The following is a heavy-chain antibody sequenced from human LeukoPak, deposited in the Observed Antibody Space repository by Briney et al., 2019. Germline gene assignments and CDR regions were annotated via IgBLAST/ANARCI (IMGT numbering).Heavy chain of an antibody. CDR3: ARPRPGWSSVMPYFDY. J-gene: IGHJ4*02. D-gene: IGHD3-16*01. CDR2: IKHDGTDK. V-gene: IGHV3-7*01. Sequence: GGSLRLSCAASGFTFRNYWMSWVRQAPGKGLEWVANIKHDGTDKYYVDSVKGRFTISRDNAKNSLFLQMSSLRAEDTAVYYCARPRPGWSSVMPYFDYWGQGTLVTVSS. CDR1: GFTFRNYW.